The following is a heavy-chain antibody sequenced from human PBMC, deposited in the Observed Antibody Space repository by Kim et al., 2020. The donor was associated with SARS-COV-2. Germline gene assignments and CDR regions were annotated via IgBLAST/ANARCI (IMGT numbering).Heavy chain of an antibody. CDR2: ISGSGGST. J-gene: IGHJ4*02. CDR1: GFTFSSYA. Sequence: GGSLRLSCAASGFTFSSYAMSWVRQAPGKGLEWVSAISGSGGSTYYADSVKGRFTISRDNSKNTLYLQMNSLRAEDTAVYYCAKDEGLRYFDWLLWPFDYWGQGTLVTVSS. CDR3: AKDEGLRYFDWLLWPFDY. V-gene: IGHV3-23*01. D-gene: IGHD3-9*01.